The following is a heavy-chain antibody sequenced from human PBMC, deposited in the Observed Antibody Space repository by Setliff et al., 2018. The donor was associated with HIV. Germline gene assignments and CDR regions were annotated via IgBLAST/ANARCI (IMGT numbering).Heavy chain of an antibody. CDR2: ILSTGERT. CDR3: AKELAASGLGYFDS. Sequence: GGSLRLSCAASGFTFSNYAMSWVRQAPGEGLEWVSAILSTGERTFYADSVKGRFTISRDNSKNTVYLQMNSLRAEDTAEYYCAKELAASGLGYFDSWGRGILVTVPQ. CDR1: GFTFSNYA. D-gene: IGHD3-22*01. J-gene: IGHJ4*02. V-gene: IGHV3-23*01.